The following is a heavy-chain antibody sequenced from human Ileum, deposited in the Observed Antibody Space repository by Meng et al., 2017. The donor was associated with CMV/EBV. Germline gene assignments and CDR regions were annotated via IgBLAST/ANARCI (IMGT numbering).Heavy chain of an antibody. CDR3: TTDRFT. V-gene: IGHV3-15*01. CDR2: IKSKTDGGTI. Sequence: LRLSCAASGFTVTNAWMSWVRQAPGKGLEWVGRIKSKTDGGTIDYTAPVKGRFTIARDESQNTLSLQMNSLKTEDTAVYYCTTDRFTWGQGTLVTVSS. D-gene: IGHD3-10*01. J-gene: IGHJ4*02. CDR1: GFTVTNAW.